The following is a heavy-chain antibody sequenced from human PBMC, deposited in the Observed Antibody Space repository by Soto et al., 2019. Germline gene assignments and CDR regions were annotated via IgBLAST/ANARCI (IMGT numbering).Heavy chain of an antibody. V-gene: IGHV4-39*01. CDR2: IYYSGST. CDR1: GGSISSRGYY. J-gene: IGHJ5*02. CDR3: APSNWFDP. Sequence: QLQLQESGPGLVKPSETLSLTCTVSGGSISSRGYYWGWIRQPPGKGLEWIGTIYYSGSTYYNPSLXTXVXXTVDTAKNPFSLKLSSATAAATAVYYCAPSNWFDPWGQGPLVAVSS.